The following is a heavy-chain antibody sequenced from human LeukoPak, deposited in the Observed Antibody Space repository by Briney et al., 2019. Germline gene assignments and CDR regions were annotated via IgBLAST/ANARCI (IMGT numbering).Heavy chain of an antibody. V-gene: IGHV1-18*01. Sequence: ASVKVSCKASGYTFTSYGISWVRQAPGQGLEWMGWISAYNGNTNYAQKLQGRVTMTRDTSTSTVYMELSSLRSEDTAVYYCASGGVDTAMVLSYWGQGTLVTVSS. J-gene: IGHJ4*02. CDR3: ASGGVDTAMVLSY. CDR2: ISAYNGNT. CDR1: GYTFTSYG. D-gene: IGHD5-18*01.